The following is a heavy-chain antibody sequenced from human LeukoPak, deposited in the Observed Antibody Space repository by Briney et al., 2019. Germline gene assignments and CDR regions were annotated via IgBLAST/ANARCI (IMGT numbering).Heavy chain of an antibody. Sequence: GGSLRLSCAASGFTFSSYEMNWVREAPGRGLEWVSYISSSGSTIYYADSVKGRFTISRDNAKNSLYLQMNSLRAEDTAVYYCAELGITMIGGVWGKGTTVTISS. D-gene: IGHD3-10*02. V-gene: IGHV3-48*03. J-gene: IGHJ6*04. CDR2: ISSSGSTI. CDR3: AELGITMIGGV. CDR1: GFTFSSYE.